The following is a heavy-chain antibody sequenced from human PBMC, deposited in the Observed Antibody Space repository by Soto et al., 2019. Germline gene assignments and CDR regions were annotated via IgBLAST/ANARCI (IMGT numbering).Heavy chain of an antibody. CDR1: GGSFNAYY. J-gene: IGHJ5*02. D-gene: IGHD2-21*01. Sequence: SETLSLTCAVSGGSFNAYYWSWIRQSPGKGLEWIGEINHSGNTNYNSALKSRVTISVDASKNQFSLNLTSVTAADTAVYYCARVVVGPTNWFDPWGQGTLVT. V-gene: IGHV4-34*01. CDR2: INHSGNT. CDR3: ARVVVGPTNWFDP.